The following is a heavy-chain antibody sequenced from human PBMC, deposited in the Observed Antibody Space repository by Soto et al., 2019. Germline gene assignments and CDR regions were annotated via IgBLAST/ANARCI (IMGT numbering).Heavy chain of an antibody. J-gene: IGHJ6*02. CDR2: ISYDGSNK. Sequence: GESLKISCAASGFTFSSYGMHWVRQAPGKGLEWVAVISYDGSNKYYADSVKGRFTISRDNSKNTLYLQMNSLRAEDTAVYYCAKDRRGYSYGVGYYYYGMDVWGQGTTVTVSS. D-gene: IGHD5-18*01. CDR3: AKDRRGYSYGVGYYYYGMDV. V-gene: IGHV3-30*18. CDR1: GFTFSSYG.